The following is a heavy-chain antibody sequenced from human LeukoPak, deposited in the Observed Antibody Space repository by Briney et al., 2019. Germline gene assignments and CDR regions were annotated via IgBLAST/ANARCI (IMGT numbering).Heavy chain of an antibody. V-gene: IGHV1-2*02. CDR1: GYTFTGYY. J-gene: IGHJ4*02. CDR2: INPNSGGT. CDR3: ARGGIVVVPAQPDFDY. Sequence: ASVKVSCKASGYTFTGYYMHWVRQAPGQGLEWMGWINPNSGGTNYAQKFQGRVTMTRDTSISTAYMELSRLRSDDTAVYYCARGGIVVVPAQPDFDYWGQGTLVTVSS. D-gene: IGHD2-2*01.